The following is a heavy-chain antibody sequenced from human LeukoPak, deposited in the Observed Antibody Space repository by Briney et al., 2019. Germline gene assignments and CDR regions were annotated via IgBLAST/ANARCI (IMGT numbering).Heavy chain of an antibody. V-gene: IGHV4-59*08. J-gene: IGHJ4*02. CDR1: GGSISSYY. Sequence: SETLSLTCTVSGGSISSYYWSWIRQPPGKGLEWIGYIYYSGSTNYNPSLKSRVTISVDTSKNQFSLKLSTVTAADTAVYYCARHPQVPAAYDYWGQGTLVTVSS. CDR2: IYYSGST. D-gene: IGHD2-2*01. CDR3: ARHPQVPAAYDY.